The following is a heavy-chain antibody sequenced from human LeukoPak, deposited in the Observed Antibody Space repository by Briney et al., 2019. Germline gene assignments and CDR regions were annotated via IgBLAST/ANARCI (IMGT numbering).Heavy chain of an antibody. J-gene: IGHJ4*02. V-gene: IGHV3-15*01. CDR2: IKSKTDGGTT. CDR3: TTDYGSGSYRYFNY. CDR1: GFTFSNCA. Sequence: PGGSLRLSCAASGFTFSNCAMSWVRQTPGKGLEWVGRIKSKTDGGTTDYVAPVKGRFTISRDDSKNTLYLQMNSLKSEDTAVYYCTTDYGSGSYRYFNYWGQGTLVTVSS. D-gene: IGHD3-10*01.